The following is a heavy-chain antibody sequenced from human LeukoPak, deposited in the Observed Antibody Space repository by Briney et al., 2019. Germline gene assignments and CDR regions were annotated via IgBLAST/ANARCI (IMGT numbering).Heavy chain of an antibody. D-gene: IGHD3-10*01. CDR1: GYTFTSYG. J-gene: IGHJ6*02. V-gene: IGHV1-18*01. Sequence: ASVKVYCKASGYTFTSYGITWVRQAPGQGVEWMGWISDYNGYTNYAQKLQGRVTMTTDTSTSTAYMELRSLRSDDTALYYCARVGGPYNEGYYYGMDVWGQGTTVTVSS. CDR2: ISDYNGYT. CDR3: ARVGGPYNEGYYYGMDV.